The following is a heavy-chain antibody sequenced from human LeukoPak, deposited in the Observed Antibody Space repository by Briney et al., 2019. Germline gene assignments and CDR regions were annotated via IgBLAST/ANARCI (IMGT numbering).Heavy chain of an antibody. Sequence: GASVKVSCKASGYTFTSYDINWVRQATGQGLEWMGWMNPNSGDTGYAQKFQGRVTITRNTSISTAYMELSSLRSEDTAVYYCARGAYYYDSSGPPAGYWGQGTLVTVSS. CDR2: MNPNSGDT. CDR1: GYTFTSYD. D-gene: IGHD3-22*01. V-gene: IGHV1-8*01. CDR3: ARGAYYYDSSGPPAGY. J-gene: IGHJ4*02.